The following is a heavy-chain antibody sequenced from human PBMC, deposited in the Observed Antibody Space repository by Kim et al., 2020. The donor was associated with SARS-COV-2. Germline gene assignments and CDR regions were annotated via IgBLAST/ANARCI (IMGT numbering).Heavy chain of an antibody. CDR2: ISYEGSKK. CDR1: GFTFNNYG. D-gene: IGHD1-26*01. V-gene: IGHV3-30*18. J-gene: IGHJ6*02. CDR3: AKQGGVFELYTYDGMDV. Sequence: GGSLRLSCTASGFTFNNYGMHWVRQAPGKGLEWVAYISYEGSKKQYLDSLKGRFTISRDYSKNTLYLQMNSLRAEDTAVYYCAKQGGVFELYTYDGMDVWGQGTTVTVSS.